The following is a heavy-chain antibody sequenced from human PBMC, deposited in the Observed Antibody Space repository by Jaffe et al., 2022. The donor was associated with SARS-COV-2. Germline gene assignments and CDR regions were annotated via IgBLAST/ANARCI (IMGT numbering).Heavy chain of an antibody. CDR2: IYYSGST. CDR3: ARHVWAMGAALQFYYYYYGMDV. J-gene: IGHJ6*02. D-gene: IGHD6-6*01. CDR1: GGSISSSSYY. V-gene: IGHV4-39*01. Sequence: QLQLQESGPGLVKPSETLSLTCTVSGGSISSSSYYWGWIRQPPGKGLEWIGSIYYSGSTYYNPSLKSRVTISVDTSKNQFSLKLSSVTAADTAVYYCARHVWAMGAALQFYYYYYGMDVWGQGTTVTVSS.